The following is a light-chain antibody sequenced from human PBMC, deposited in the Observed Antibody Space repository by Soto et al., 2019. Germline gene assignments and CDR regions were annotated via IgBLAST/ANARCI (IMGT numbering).Light chain of an antibody. CDR2: DAS. Sequence: EIVLTQSPSTLSLSPGERATLSCRASQSVSSYLAWYQQKPGQAPRLLIYDASNRATGIPARFSGSGSGTDFTLTISSLEPEDCAVYYCWQRRNWLTFGGGTKVEIK. CDR1: QSVSSY. J-gene: IGKJ4*01. CDR3: WQRRNWLT. V-gene: IGKV3-11*01.